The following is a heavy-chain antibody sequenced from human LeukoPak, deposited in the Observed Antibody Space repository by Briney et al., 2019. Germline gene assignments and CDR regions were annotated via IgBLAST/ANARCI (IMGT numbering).Heavy chain of an antibody. V-gene: IGHV4-34*01. CDR3: ARGLIVVVPAAIWENWFDP. CDR1: GGSXSGYY. D-gene: IGHD2-2*01. CDR2: INHSGST. J-gene: IGHJ5*02. Sequence: ETLSLTCXVYGGSXSGYYWSWIRQPPGKGLEWIGEINHSGSTNYNPSLKSRVTISVDTSKNQFSLKLSSVTAADTAVYYCARGLIVVVPAAIWENWFDPWGQGTLVTVSS.